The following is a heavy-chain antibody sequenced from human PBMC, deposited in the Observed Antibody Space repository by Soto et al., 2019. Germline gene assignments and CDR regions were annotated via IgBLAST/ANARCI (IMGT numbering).Heavy chain of an antibody. D-gene: IGHD2-8*01. Sequence: PSETLSLTCSVSGGSIGRYYWSWIRQPPGKGLEWIGYAYYSGDTGYNPSLQSRVTMAVDTSKNQVSLKLTSVTAADTAVYYCARDRSTYGGGGTGEVKENWFDPWGQGALVTVSS. CDR1: GGSIGRYY. CDR2: AYYSGDT. V-gene: IGHV4-59*01. J-gene: IGHJ5*02. CDR3: ARDRSTYGGGGTGEVKENWFDP.